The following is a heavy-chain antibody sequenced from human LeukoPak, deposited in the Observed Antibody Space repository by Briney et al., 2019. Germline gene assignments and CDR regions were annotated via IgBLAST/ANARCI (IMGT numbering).Heavy chain of an antibody. CDR2: IKQDESEK. J-gene: IGHJ4*02. Sequence: GGSLRLSCAASGFTFSRYWMNWGRQAPGKGLEGVAKIKQDESEKYYVDSVKGRFTISRDNAKNSLYLQMNSLRAEDTAVYYCARDGSRGGDNDNWGQGTLVTVSS. CDR1: GFTFSRYW. V-gene: IGHV3-7*03. D-gene: IGHD4-17*01. CDR3: ARDGSRGGDNDN.